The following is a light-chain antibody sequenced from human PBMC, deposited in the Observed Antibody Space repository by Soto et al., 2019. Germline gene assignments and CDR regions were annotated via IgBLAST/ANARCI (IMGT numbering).Light chain of an antibody. J-gene: IGKJ5*01. CDR1: QSVSSSY. CDR2: AAP. Sequence: DIELTRTPRPLSLSPEERATLSCRASQSVSSSYLVWHQQKPGQAPRPPIYAAPRRATGIPARFSGSGSGTEFTLTISSLVHEDFAVYYCQQRSNWPPKITFGQGTRLEIK. CDR3: QQRSNWPPKIT. V-gene: IGKV3D-20*02.